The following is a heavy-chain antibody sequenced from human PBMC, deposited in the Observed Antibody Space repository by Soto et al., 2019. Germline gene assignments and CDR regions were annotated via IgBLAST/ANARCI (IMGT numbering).Heavy chain of an antibody. Sequence: HPGGSLSLSCAASGFTFSSYGMHWVRQAPGKGLEWVAVISYDGSNKYYADSVKGRFTISRDNSKNTLYLQMNSLRAEDTAVYYCAKEGGYYYMGAFDIWGQGTMVTV. CDR2: ISYDGSNK. CDR1: GFTFSSYG. J-gene: IGHJ3*02. CDR3: AKEGGYYYMGAFDI. D-gene: IGHD3-22*01. V-gene: IGHV3-30*18.